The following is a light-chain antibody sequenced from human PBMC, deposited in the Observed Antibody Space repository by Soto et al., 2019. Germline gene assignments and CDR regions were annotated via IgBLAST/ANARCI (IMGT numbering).Light chain of an antibody. J-gene: IGKJ1*01. Sequence: EIVLTQSPGTLSLSPGERATLSCRASQSLYNTFLAWYQQKPGQAPRLLIYAASSRATGIPDRFSGSGSGSGSGTVFTLTISRLEPEDFAVYYCQQYRTLPRTFGQGTKVEIK. CDR1: QSLYNTF. CDR3: QQYRTLPRT. V-gene: IGKV3-20*01. CDR2: AAS.